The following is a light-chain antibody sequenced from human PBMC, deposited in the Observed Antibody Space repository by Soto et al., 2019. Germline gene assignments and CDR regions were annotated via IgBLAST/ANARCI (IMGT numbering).Light chain of an antibody. CDR2: GAS. CDR1: QSVRSN. CDR3: QQYNNWPPIT. Sequence: ERVMTQSTSPLSASPGESAPLSCRASQSVRSNLAWYQQRPGQAPRLLIYGASTRATGIPARFSGSGSGTEFTLSIGSLQSEDFAVYYCQQYNNWPPITVGQGSRLEIK. V-gene: IGKV3-15*01. J-gene: IGKJ5*01.